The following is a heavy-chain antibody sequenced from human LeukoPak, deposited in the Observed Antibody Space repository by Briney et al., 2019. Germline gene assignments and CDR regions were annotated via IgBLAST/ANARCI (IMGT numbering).Heavy chain of an antibody. Sequence: GASVKVSCKASGYTFTSYDINWVRQATGQGLEWMGWINPNSGGTNYAQKFQGRVTMTRDTSISTAYMELSRLRSDDTAVYYCARALQSIAAPPHFDYWGQGTLVTVSS. CDR2: INPNSGGT. V-gene: IGHV1-2*02. J-gene: IGHJ4*02. CDR1: GYTFTSYD. D-gene: IGHD6-6*01. CDR3: ARALQSIAAPPHFDY.